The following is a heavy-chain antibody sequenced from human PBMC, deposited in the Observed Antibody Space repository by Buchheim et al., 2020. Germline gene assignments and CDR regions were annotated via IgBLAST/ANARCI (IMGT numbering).Heavy chain of an antibody. D-gene: IGHD2-2*02. CDR3: ARDPGEYCSSTSCYMGIHYYYYYYMDV. CDR1: GYTFTSYY. V-gene: IGHV1-46*01. CDR2: INPSGGST. J-gene: IGHJ6*03. Sequence: QVQLVQSGAEVKKPGASVKVSCKASGYTFTSYYMHWVRQAPGQGLEWTGIINPSGGSTSYAQKFQGRVTMTRDTSTSTVYMELSSLRSEDMAVYYCARDPGEYCSSTSCYMGIHYYYYYYMDVWGKGTT.